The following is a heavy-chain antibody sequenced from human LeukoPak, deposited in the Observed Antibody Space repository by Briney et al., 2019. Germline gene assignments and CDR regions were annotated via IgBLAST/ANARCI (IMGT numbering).Heavy chain of an antibody. CDR2: ISSNGGST. CDR1: GFTFSRYA. D-gene: IGHD2-21*01. Sequence: GGSLRLSCSASGFTFSRYAVHWVRQAPGKGLEYVSGISSNGGSTHYADSVKGRFTISRDNSKNTLYLQMSSLRAEDTAVFYCVKGTQYCGGDCYDYWGQGTLVTVSS. J-gene: IGHJ4*02. V-gene: IGHV3-64D*06. CDR3: VKGTQYCGGDCYDY.